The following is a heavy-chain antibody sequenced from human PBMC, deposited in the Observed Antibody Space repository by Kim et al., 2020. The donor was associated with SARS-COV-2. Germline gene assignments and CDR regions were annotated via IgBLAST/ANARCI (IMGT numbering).Heavy chain of an antibody. Sequence: ASVKVSCKAYTYALSNHGFSWVRQAPGQGLEWMGWISGYNSDATNAQKVQDRVIMTTETSSNTIYLDVRSLRSDDTAMYYCATSGYSYGRDAFDIWGQGTMVTVSS. CDR1: TYALSNHG. D-gene: IGHD5-18*01. V-gene: IGHV1-18*04. CDR2: ISGYNSDA. CDR3: ATSGYSYGRDAFDI. J-gene: IGHJ3*02.